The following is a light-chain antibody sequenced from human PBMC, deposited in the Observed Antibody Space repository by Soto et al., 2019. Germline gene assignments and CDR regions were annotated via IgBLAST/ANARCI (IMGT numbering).Light chain of an antibody. Sequence: DIQMTQSPSSLSASVGDRVTITCRASQSISSYLNWYQQKPGKAPKLLIYAASSLQFGVTSSFSGSGSGTDFTLTISSLQPEDFATYYCQQSYSTLWTFGQGPKVEIK. CDR2: AAS. J-gene: IGKJ1*01. CDR1: QSISSY. CDR3: QQSYSTLWT. V-gene: IGKV1-39*01.